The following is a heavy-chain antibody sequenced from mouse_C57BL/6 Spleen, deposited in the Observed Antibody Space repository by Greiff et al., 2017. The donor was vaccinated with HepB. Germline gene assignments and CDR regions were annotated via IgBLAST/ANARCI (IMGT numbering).Heavy chain of an antibody. CDR2: IEPSDSET. CDR3: ARREGIGDGSSYDWYFDV. D-gene: IGHD1-1*01. V-gene: IGHV1-52*01. CDR1: GYTFTSYW. J-gene: IGHJ1*03. Sequence: QVQLQQPGAELVRPGSSVKLSCKASGYTFTSYWMHWVKQRPIQGLEWIGNIEPSDSETHYNQKFKDKATLTVDKSSSTAYMQLSSLTSEDSAVYYSARREGIGDGSSYDWYFDVWGTGTTVTVSS.